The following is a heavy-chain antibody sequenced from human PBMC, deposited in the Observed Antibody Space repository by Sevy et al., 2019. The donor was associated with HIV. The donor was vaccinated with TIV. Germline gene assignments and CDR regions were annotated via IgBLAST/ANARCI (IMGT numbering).Heavy chain of an antibody. CDR1: GASISRSSYD. V-gene: IGHV4-39*01. CDR3: ARHGGLVDRAFDF. CDR2: IFYSGRT. J-gene: IGHJ4*02. D-gene: IGHD3-10*01. Sequence: SETLSLTCTASGASISRSSYDWGWIRQPPGKGLEWVGSIFYSGRTQYNPALNSRVTIYADTSKNQFSLTLSSVTVADTAVYYCARHGGLVDRAFDFWGQGALVTVSS.